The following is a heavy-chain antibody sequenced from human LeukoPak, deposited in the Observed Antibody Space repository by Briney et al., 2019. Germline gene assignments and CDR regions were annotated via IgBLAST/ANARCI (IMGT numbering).Heavy chain of an antibody. V-gene: IGHV4-39*01. D-gene: IGHD6-13*01. CDR2: IYYSGST. J-gene: IGHJ6*03. Sequence: SETLSLACTVSGGSISSSSYYWGWIRQPPGKGLEWIGSIYYSGSTYYNPSLKSRVTISVDTSKNQFSLKLSSVTAADTAVYYCARRIAAAGTTYYYYMDVWGKGTTVTVSS. CDR1: GGSISSSSYY. CDR3: ARRIAAAGTTYYYYMDV.